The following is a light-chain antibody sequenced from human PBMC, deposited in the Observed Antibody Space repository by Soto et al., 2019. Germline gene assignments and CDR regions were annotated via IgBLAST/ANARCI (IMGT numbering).Light chain of an antibody. J-gene: IGKJ4*01. V-gene: IGKV3-11*01. CDR1: QSVSGY. Sequence: EIVLTQSPATLSLSPGERATLSCRASQSVSGYLAWYHQKPGQAPRLLMYDESNRATGIPARFSGSGSGTDFTLTISSLEPEDCAVYYCQQRSNWPSTFGGGTKVEIK. CDR2: DES. CDR3: QQRSNWPST.